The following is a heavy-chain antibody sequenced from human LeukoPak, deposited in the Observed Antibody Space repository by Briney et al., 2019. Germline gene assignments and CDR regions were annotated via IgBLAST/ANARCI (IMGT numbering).Heavy chain of an antibody. J-gene: IGHJ5*02. D-gene: IGHD3-10*01. V-gene: IGHV3-21*01. CDR3: AAGSGSYRDWFDP. Sequence: GGSLRLSCAASGFTFSSYSMNWVRQAPGKGLEWVSSISSSSSYIYYADSVKGRFTISRDNAKNSLYLQMNGLRAEDTAVYYCAAGSGSYRDWFDPWGQGTLVTVSS. CDR1: GFTFSSYS. CDR2: ISSSSSYI.